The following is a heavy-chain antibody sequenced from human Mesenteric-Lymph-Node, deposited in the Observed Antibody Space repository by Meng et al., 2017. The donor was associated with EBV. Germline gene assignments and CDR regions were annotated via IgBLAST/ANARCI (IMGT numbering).Heavy chain of an antibody. CDR1: GHCVSSHEFP. CDR3: ARGGDYHDY. CDR2: LYHAGAT. J-gene: IGHJ4*02. Sequence: NLTEYGSGLVKPSQSLSLTCVFSGHCVSSHEFPWSWIRQPPGKGLEWIGLLYHAGATNYNPSLKSRVTLSIDKSQNQFSLRLSSVSAADTAVYYCARGGDYHDYWGQGILVTVSS. V-gene: IGHV4-30-2*01.